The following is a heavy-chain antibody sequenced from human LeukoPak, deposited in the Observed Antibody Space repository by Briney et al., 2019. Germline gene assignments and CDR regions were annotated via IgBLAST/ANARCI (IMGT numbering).Heavy chain of an antibody. CDR3: ATGDQYSSSWYPGTRFDY. D-gene: IGHD6-13*01. J-gene: IGHJ4*02. CDR2: ISSSSSTI. Sequence: GGSLRLSCAASGFTFSSYSMNWVRQAPGKGLEWVSYISSSSSTIYYADSVKGRFTISRDNAKNSLYLQMNSLRAEDTAVYYCATGDQYSSSWYPGTRFDYWGQGTLVTVSS. V-gene: IGHV3-48*04. CDR1: GFTFSSYS.